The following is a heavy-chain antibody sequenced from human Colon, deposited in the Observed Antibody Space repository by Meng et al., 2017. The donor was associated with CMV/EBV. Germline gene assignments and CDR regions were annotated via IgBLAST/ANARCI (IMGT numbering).Heavy chain of an antibody. CDR2: ISSSSNYK. V-gene: IGHV3-21*01. J-gene: IGHJ4*02. CDR3: ATDLLTGAFFDH. D-gene: IGHD3-9*01. CDR1: GFSFDSYS. Sequence: SCVSSGFSFDSYSMNWVRQSPARGLDWVSSISSSSNYKFYADSVKGRFTISRDNAKNSVYLQMDSLRVEDTAVYYCATDLLTGAFFDHWGQGALVTVSS.